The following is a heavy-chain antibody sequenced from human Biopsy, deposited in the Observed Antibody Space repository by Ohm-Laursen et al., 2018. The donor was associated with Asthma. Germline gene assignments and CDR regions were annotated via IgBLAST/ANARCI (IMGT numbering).Heavy chain of an antibody. Sequence: VSSVKVSCKASGDSFSNYAISWVRQAPGQGLEWMGGLIPVLGTPDHAQMFEGRVTITADESTSTAYVELSSLSSEDTAVYYCARGYSGSDRIVYYYSGLEVWGQGTTVTVSS. CDR1: GDSFSNYA. V-gene: IGHV1-69*01. CDR3: ARGYSGSDRIVYYYSGLEV. J-gene: IGHJ6*02. D-gene: IGHD5-12*01. CDR2: LIPVLGTP.